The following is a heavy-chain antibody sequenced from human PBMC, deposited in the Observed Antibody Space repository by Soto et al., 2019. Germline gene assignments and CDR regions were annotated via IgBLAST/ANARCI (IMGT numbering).Heavy chain of an antibody. J-gene: IGHJ4*02. CDR3: ARLPYSGSYFHY. D-gene: IGHD1-26*01. CDR1: GGSFSGYY. V-gene: IGHV4-34*01. CDR2: INHSRST. Sequence: QVQLQQWGAGLLKPSETLSLTCAVYGGSFSGYYWSWIRQPPGKGLEWIGEINHSRSTNYHPSLKSRVTISVDTSKNQFSLKLSSVTAADTAVYYCARLPYSGSYFHYWGQGTLVTVSS.